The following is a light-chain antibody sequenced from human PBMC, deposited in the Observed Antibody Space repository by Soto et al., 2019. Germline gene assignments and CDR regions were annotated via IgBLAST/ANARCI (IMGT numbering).Light chain of an antibody. CDR2: KAS. CDR1: QSISSW. V-gene: IGKV1-5*03. Sequence: IQLTQSPSSLSASVGDRDTITCRASQSISSWLAWYQQKPGKAPKLLIYKASSLESGVPSRFSGSGSGTEFTLTISSLQPDDFATYYCHQYNSYSRTFGQGTKVDIK. J-gene: IGKJ1*01. CDR3: HQYNSYSRT.